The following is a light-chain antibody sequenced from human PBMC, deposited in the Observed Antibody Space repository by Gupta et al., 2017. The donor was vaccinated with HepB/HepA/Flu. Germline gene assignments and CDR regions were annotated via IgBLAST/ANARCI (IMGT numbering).Light chain of an antibody. CDR2: AAS. V-gene: IGKV1-39*01. CDR1: QNIRKN. J-gene: IGKJ3*01. CDR3: QQSSSTPIFT. Sequence: DIPMTQSASFLSISTGDRVTITCRASQNIRKNLNWYQQKPGKAPKVLIYAASNLQRGVPSRFSGSGSGTDFTLTISSLQPEDFASYFCQQSSSTPIFTFGPGTKVETK.